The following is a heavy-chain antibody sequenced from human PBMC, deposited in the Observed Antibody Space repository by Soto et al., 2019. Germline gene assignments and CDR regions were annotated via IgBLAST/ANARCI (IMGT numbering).Heavy chain of an antibody. V-gene: IGHV4-39*01. CDR3: ATRGGARIVRFLEWLPKGWFDP. CDR1: GGSISSSSYY. CDR2: IYYSGSI. J-gene: IGHJ5*02. D-gene: IGHD3-3*01. Sequence: GPGPNFSSETLSLTCTVSGGSISSSSYYWGWIRQPPGKGLEWIGSIYYSGSIYYNPSLKSRVTISVDTSKNQFSLKLSSVTAADTAVYYCATRGGARIVRFLEWLPKGWFDPWGQGTLVTVSS.